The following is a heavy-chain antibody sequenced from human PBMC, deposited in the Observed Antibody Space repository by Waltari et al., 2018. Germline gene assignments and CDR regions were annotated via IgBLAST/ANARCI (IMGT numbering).Heavy chain of an antibody. CDR2: IYTSGST. CDR3: AREGDYGEHPRLDY. D-gene: IGHD4-17*01. CDR1: GGSFSGYY. Sequence: QVQLQQWGAGLLKPSETLSLTCAVYGGSFSGYYWSWIRQPAGKGLEWIGRIYTSGSTNYNPSLKSRVTISVDTSKNQFSLKLSSVTAADTAVYYCAREGDYGEHPRLDYWGQGTLVTVSS. J-gene: IGHJ4*02. V-gene: IGHV4-59*10.